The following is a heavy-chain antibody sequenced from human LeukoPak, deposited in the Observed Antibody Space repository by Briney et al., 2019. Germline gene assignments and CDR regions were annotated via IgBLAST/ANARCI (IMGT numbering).Heavy chain of an antibody. CDR2: IIPIFGTA. J-gene: IGHJ6*04. CDR1: GGTFSSYA. D-gene: IGHD3-10*01. CDR3: ARGGTMVRGEVYYYYYGMDV. Sequence: SVKVSCKASGGTFSSYAISWVRQAPGQGLEWMGGIIPIFGTANYAQKFQGRVTITADKSTSTAYMELSSLRSEDTAVYYCARGGTMVRGEVYYYYYGMDVWGKGTTVTVS. V-gene: IGHV1-69*06.